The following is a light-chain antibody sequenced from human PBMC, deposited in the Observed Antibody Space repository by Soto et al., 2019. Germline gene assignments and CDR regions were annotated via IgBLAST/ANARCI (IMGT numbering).Light chain of an antibody. Sequence: QSALTQPASVSGSPGQSITISCTGTSSDVGGYNYVSWYQQHPGSAPQLMIYDVSNRPSGVSNRFSGSNSGNTVSLTISGRRDDDEAYYYCSSLTSSSSNVVFGGGTKLTVL. J-gene: IGLJ2*01. V-gene: IGLV2-14*01. CDR3: SSLTSSSSNVV. CDR1: SSDVGGYNY. CDR2: DVS.